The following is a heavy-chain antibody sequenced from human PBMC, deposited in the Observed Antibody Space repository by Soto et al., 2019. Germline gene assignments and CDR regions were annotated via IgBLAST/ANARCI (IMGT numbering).Heavy chain of an antibody. Sequence: GGSLRLSCAASGFTFSSYGMHWVRQAPGKGLEWVAVIWYDGSNKYYADSVKGRFTISRDNSKNTLYLQMNSLRAEDTAVYYCARDGRYYYDSSGYYRYRGYFDYWGQGTLVTVSS. V-gene: IGHV3-33*01. CDR2: IWYDGSNK. J-gene: IGHJ4*02. D-gene: IGHD3-22*01. CDR3: ARDGRYYYDSSGYYRYRGYFDY. CDR1: GFTFSSYG.